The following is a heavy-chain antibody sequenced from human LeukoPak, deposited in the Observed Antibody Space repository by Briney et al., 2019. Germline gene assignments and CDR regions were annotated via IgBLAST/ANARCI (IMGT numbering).Heavy chain of an antibody. D-gene: IGHD3-10*01. J-gene: IGHJ4*02. V-gene: IGHV3-23*01. Sequence: PGGSLRLSCAASGFTFSSYAMSWVRQAPGKGLEWVSAISGSGGSTYYADSVKGRFTISRDNSKNTLYLQMNSLRAEDTAVYYCAKSTRDIGSGSYFLDYWGQGTLVTVSS. CDR3: AKSTRDIGSGSYFLDY. CDR1: GFTFSSYA. CDR2: ISGSGGST.